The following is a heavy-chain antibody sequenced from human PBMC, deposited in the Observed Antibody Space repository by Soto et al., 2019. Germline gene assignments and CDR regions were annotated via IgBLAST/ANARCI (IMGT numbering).Heavy chain of an antibody. Sequence: PQARCVRWGGSGGSMNKGCYYVSWIRQAPGKGLEWIGYIYYGGSTYFNPSLKSRLSMSLATSKNQFSLKLTSVTAAHTPLSYRATETYVVFRMPPKSSYFALWGRGTSVTVS. CDR2: IYYGGST. CDR1: GGSMNKGCYY. J-gene: IGHJ2*01. D-gene: IGHD2-15*01. V-gene: IGHV4-30-4*01. CDR3: ATETYVVFRMPPKSSYFAL.